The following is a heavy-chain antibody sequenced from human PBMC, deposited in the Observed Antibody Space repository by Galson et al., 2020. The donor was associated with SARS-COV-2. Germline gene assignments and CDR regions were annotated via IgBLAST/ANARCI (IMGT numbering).Heavy chain of an antibody. CDR1: GFTFSSHA. D-gene: IGHD5-12*01. CDR3: ARETIEATTSYFDY. V-gene: IGHV3-30*04. J-gene: IGHJ4*02. Sequence: SLKISCAASGFTFSSHAMHWVRQSPGKGLEWVAIISYEGRNKYNEDSVKGRFTISRDNSKNTLYLQMNSLRPEDTAVYYCARETIEATTSYFDYWGQGTLVTVSS. CDR2: ISYEGRNK.